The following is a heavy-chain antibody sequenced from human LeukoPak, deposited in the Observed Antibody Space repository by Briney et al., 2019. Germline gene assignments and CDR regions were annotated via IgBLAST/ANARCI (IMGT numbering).Heavy chain of an antibody. CDR1: GGSISSYY. D-gene: IGHD6-25*01. V-gene: IGHV4-59*01. J-gene: IGHJ4*02. CDR3: ARGVKSSAHIPGLFDY. CDR2: IYYSGST. Sequence: SETLSLTCTVSGGSISSYYWSWIRQPPGKGLEWIGYIYYSGSTNYNPSLKSRVTISVDTSKNQFSLKLSSVTAADTAVYYCARGVKSSAHIPGLFDYWGQGTLVTVSS.